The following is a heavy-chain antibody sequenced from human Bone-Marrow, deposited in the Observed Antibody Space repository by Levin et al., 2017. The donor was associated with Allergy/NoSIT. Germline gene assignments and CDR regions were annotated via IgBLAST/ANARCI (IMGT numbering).Heavy chain of an antibody. Sequence: GESLKISCKASGYTFTSYGISWVRQAPGQGLEWMGWISAYNGNTNYAQKLQGRVTMTTDTSTSTAYMELRSLRSDDTAVYYCARDLGGSGSKYGMDGWGQGTTVTVSS. CDR1: GYTFTSYG. V-gene: IGHV1-18*01. D-gene: IGHD3-10*01. CDR2: ISAYNGNT. J-gene: IGHJ6*02. CDR3: ARDLGGSGSKYGMDG.